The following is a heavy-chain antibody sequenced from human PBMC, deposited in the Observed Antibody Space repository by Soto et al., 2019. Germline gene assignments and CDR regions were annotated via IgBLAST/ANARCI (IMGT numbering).Heavy chain of an antibody. CDR1: GYTFTGYY. CDR2: INPNSGGT. Sequence: GASVKVSCKASGYTFTGYYMHWVRQAPGQGLEWMGWINPNSGGTNYAQKFQGWVTMTRDTSISTAYMELSRLRSDDTAVYYCASAPIAAAGFGGYYYYGMDVWGQGTTVTVSS. V-gene: IGHV1-2*04. D-gene: IGHD6-13*01. J-gene: IGHJ6*02. CDR3: ASAPIAAAGFGGYYYYGMDV.